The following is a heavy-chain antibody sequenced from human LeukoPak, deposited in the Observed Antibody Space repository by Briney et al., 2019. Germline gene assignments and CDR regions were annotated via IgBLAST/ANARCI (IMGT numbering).Heavy chain of an antibody. CDR3: AREGTYSSGWSSNYYYMDV. D-gene: IGHD6-19*01. V-gene: IGHV3-48*01. Sequence: GGSLRLSCAASGFTFSSYSVNWVRQAPGKGLEWVSYISSSSSTIYYADSVKGRFTISRDNAKNSLYLQMNSLRAEDTAVYYCAREGTYSSGWSSNYYYMDVWGKGTTVTVSS. J-gene: IGHJ6*03. CDR1: GFTFSSYS. CDR2: ISSSSSTI.